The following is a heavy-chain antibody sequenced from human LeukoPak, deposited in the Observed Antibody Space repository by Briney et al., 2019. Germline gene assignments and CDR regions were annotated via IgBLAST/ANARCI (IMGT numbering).Heavy chain of an antibody. V-gene: IGHV1-69*06. CDR3: ARSPPGYYYYYYMDV. CDR2: IIPIFGTA. D-gene: IGHD2-15*01. CDR1: GGTFSSYA. Sequence: GASVKVSCKASGGTFSSYAISWVRQAPGQGLEWMGGIIPIFGTANYAQKFQGRVTITADKSTSTAYMELSSLRSEDTAVYYCARSPPGYYYYYYMDVWGKGTTVTVSS. J-gene: IGHJ6*03.